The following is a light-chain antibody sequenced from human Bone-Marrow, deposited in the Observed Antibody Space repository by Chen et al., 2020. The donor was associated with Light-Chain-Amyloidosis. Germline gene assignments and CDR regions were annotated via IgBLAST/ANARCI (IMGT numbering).Light chain of an antibody. CDR3: HQRSNWPYT. J-gene: IGKJ1*01. V-gene: IGKV3-11*01. CDR1: QSVSNK. CDR2: VAS. Sequence: EILLTQSPATLSLSPGDRATLSCRANQSVSNKLAWYQQIRGQAPRLLIYVASNKAAGVPAMFSGDGSGTDFTLTNSKLEPEGFAVYYCHQRSNWPYTFGRGTNVELK.